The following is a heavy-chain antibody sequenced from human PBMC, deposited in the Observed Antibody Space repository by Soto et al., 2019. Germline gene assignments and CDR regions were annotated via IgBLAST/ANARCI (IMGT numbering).Heavy chain of an antibody. J-gene: IGHJ6*02. V-gene: IGHV3-7*01. CDR2: IKQDGSEK. CDR1: GFTFSSYW. D-gene: IGHD3-3*01. CDR3: ARDSAIGYYDFWSGYYPYYYGMDV. Sequence: EVQLVESGGGLVQPGGSLRLSCAASGFTFSSYWMSWVRQAPGKGLEWVANIKQDGSEKYYVDSVKGRFTISRDNAKNSLYLQMNSLRAEDTAVYYCARDSAIGYYDFWSGYYPYYYGMDVWGQGTTVTVSS.